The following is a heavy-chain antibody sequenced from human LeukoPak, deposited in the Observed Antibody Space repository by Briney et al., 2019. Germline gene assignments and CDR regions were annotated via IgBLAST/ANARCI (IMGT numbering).Heavy chain of an antibody. J-gene: IGHJ4*02. CDR3: ARAPTYDSSGYYYDY. Sequence: ASVKVSCKASGYTFTSYGVSWVRQAPGQGLEWMGWISAYNGNTNYAQKLQGRVTMTTDTSTSTAYMELSRLRSDDTAVYYCARAPTYDSSGYYYDYWGQGTLVTVSS. V-gene: IGHV1-18*01. CDR1: GYTFTSYG. CDR2: ISAYNGNT. D-gene: IGHD3-22*01.